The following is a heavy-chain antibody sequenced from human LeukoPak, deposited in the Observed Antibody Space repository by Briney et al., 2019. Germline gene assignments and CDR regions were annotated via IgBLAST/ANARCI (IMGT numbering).Heavy chain of an antibody. Sequence: PSETLSLTCTVSGGSISSYYWGWIRQPPGKGLEWIGYIYYSGSTNYNPSLKSRVTISVDTSKNQFSLKLSSVTAADTAVYYCARVRDILTGYSDWGQGTLVTVSS. V-gene: IGHV4-59*01. CDR1: GGSISSYY. D-gene: IGHD3-9*01. J-gene: IGHJ4*02. CDR2: IYYSGST. CDR3: ARVRDILTGYSD.